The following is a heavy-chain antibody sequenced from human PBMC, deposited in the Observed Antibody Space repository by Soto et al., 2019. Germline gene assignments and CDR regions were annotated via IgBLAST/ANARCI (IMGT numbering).Heavy chain of an antibody. J-gene: IGHJ4*02. CDR2: ISSSTSHT. V-gene: IGHV3-11*05. CDR3: ARGRGAAADYFDF. D-gene: IGHD6-13*01. CDR1: GFTFSDYY. Sequence: QVPLVESGGGLVKPGGSLRLSCAVSGFTFSDYYMTWIRQAPGKGLEWVSYISSSTSHTNYADSVKGRFTISRDNAKHSLFLQMNSLRAEDTAVYYFARGRGAAADYFDFWGQGTLVTVSS.